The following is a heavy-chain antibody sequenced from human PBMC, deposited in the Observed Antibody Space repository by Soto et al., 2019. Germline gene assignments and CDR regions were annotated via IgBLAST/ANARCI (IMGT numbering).Heavy chain of an antibody. V-gene: IGHV1-69*13. CDR1: GGTFSSYA. CDR3: ARGGQWLVNYYYYGMDV. J-gene: IGHJ6*02. CDR2: IIPIFGTA. Sequence: GASVKVSCKASGGTFSSYAIGWVRQAPGQGLEWMGGIIPIFGTANYAQKFQGRVTITADESTSTAYMELSSLRSEDTAVYYCARGGQWLVNYYYYGMDVWGQGTTVTVS. D-gene: IGHD6-19*01.